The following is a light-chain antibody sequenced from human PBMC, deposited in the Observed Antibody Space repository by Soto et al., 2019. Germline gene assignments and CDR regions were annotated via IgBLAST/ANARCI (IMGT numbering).Light chain of an antibody. Sequence: EIVMTQSPATLSVSPGERATLSCRASQSVSSNLAWYQQKPGLAPRLVIYDASNRATGIPDRFSGSGSGTDFTLTISRLEPEDFAVYFCQQYGSSRTFGQGTKV. CDR3: QQYGSSRT. J-gene: IGKJ1*01. V-gene: IGKV3D-20*01. CDR1: QSVSSN. CDR2: DAS.